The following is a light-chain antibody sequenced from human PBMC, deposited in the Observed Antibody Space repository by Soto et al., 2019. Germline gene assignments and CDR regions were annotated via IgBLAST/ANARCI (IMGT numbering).Light chain of an antibody. Sequence: ERMLTQSPSTLSLYEGERATLSCGASQSVIRYLAWYQQRPGQAPRLLIYDASYRATGIPARFSGSGSGTEFTLAISSLQSEDFAVYYCQQYHNWPITLGQGTRLEIK. CDR1: QSVIRY. CDR3: QQYHNWPIT. CDR2: DAS. V-gene: IGKV3D-15*01. J-gene: IGKJ5*01.